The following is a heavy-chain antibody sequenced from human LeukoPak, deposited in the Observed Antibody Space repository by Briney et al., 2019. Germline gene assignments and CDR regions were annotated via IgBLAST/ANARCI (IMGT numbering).Heavy chain of an antibody. CDR3: ARSDDTSGYYYYFDY. D-gene: IGHD3-22*01. CDR1: GGSISTYY. Sequence: SETLSLTCTVSGGSISTYYWSLIRQAPGKALEWIGYIYYRGSINYNPSLKSRVTISADTSKNQFSLKLNSVTAADTTVYYCARSDDTSGYYYYFDYWGQGTLVTVSS. CDR2: IYYRGSI. V-gene: IGHV4-59*01. J-gene: IGHJ4*02.